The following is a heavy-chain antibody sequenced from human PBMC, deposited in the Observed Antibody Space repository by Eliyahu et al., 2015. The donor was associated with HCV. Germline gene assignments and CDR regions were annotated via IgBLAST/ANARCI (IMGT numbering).Heavy chain of an antibody. D-gene: IGHD3-22*01. Sequence: QVQLVQSGAEVKKPGSSVKVSCKASGGTFSSYAISWVRQAPGQGLEWMGGIIPIFGTANYAQKFQGRVTITADESTSTAYMELSSLRSEDTAVYYCARESGGYYYDSSGYYFDYWGQGTLVTVSS. J-gene: IGHJ4*02. CDR2: IIPIFGTA. CDR3: ARESGGYYYDSSGYYFDY. CDR1: GGTFSSYA. V-gene: IGHV1-69*01.